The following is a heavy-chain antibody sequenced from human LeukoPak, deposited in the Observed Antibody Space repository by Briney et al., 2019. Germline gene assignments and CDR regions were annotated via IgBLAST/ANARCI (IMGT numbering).Heavy chain of an antibody. CDR2: ISSTGTST. CDR1: GFTFSSYA. Sequence: GGSLRLSCAASGFTFSSYAMHWVRQAPGKGLGYVSAISSTGTSTYYANSVKGRFTISRDNSKNTLYLQMGSLRGEDMAVYHCARVGKTSSAYWGQGTLVTVSS. J-gene: IGHJ4*02. V-gene: IGHV3-64*01. CDR3: ARVGKTSSAY.